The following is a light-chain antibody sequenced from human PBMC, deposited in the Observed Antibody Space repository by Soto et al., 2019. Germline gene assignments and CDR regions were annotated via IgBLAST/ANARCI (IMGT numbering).Light chain of an antibody. CDR3: GTWDSSLSAYV. CDR1: SSNIGDNY. V-gene: IGLV1-51*01. J-gene: IGLJ1*01. CDR2: DNN. Sequence: QSVLTQPPSVSAAPGQKVTISCSGSSSNIGDNYVSWYQQLPGTAPKLLIYDNNMRASGIPDRVSGSKSGTSATLGITGLQSGDEADYYCGTWDSSLSAYVFGTGTKVTAL.